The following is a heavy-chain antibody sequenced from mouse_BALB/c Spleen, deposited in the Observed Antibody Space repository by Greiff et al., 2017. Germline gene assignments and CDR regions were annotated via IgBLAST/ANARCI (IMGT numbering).Heavy chain of an antibody. CDR3: ARDRGGYFAY. J-gene: IGHJ3*01. Sequence: VQLKESGGGLVQPGGSLRLSCATSGFTFTDYYMSWVRQPPGKALEWLGFIRNKANGYTTEYSASVKGRFTISRDNSQSILYLQMNTLRAEDSATYYCARDRGGYFAYWGQGTLVTVSA. V-gene: IGHV7-3*02. CDR1: GFTFTDYY. D-gene: IGHD1-1*02. CDR2: IRNKANGYTT.